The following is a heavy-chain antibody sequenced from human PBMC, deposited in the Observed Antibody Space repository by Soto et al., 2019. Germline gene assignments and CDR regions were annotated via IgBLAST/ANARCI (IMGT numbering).Heavy chain of an antibody. CDR1: GYTFTNYY. CDR2: INPNGGST. J-gene: IGHJ4*02. D-gene: IGHD6-13*01. V-gene: IGHV1-46*01. CDR3: ARKPGTAVGLDY. Sequence: ASVKVSCKASGYTFTNYYMHWVLQAPGQGLEWMGIINPNGGSTSYAPKFQGRVTMTRDTSTSTVYMELSSLRSEDTAVYYWARKPGTAVGLDYWGQGTLVTVSS.